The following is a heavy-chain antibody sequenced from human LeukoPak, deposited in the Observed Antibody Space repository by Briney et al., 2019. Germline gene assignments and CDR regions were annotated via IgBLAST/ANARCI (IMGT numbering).Heavy chain of an antibody. CDR3: ARDREIQLWSDAFDI. CDR1: GFTFSIYS. V-gene: IGHV3-48*02. CDR2: ISSSSSTI. J-gene: IGHJ3*02. D-gene: IGHD5-18*01. Sequence: GGSLRLSCAASGFTFSIYSMNWVRQAPGKGLEWVSYISSSSSTIYYADSVKGRFTISRDNAKNSLYLQMNSLRDEDTAVYYCARDREIQLWSDAFDIWGQGTMVTVSS.